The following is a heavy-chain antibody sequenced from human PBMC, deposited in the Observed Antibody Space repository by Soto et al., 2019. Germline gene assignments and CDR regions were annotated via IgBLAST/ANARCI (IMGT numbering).Heavy chain of an antibody. Sequence: EVQLVESGGGLVQPGGSLRLSCAASGFTVSSNYMSWVRQAPGKGLEWVSVIYSGGSTYYADSVKGRFTISRDNAKNTLYLQMNSLRAEDTAVYYCARDLRGQGWFDPWGQGTLVTVSS. J-gene: IGHJ5*02. V-gene: IGHV3-66*01. CDR2: IYSGGST. CDR1: GFTVSSNY. D-gene: IGHD4-17*01. CDR3: ARDLRGQGWFDP.